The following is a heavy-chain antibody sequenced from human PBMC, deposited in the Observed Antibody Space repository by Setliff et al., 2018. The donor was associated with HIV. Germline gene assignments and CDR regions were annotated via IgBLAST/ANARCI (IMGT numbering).Heavy chain of an antibody. CDR2: INPSGGST. V-gene: IGHV1-46*01. D-gene: IGHD2-15*01. J-gene: IGHJ4*02. CDR1: GYTFTSYY. CDR3: AREACSGGSCYGSDY. Sequence: ASVKVSCKASGYTFTSYYMHWVRQAPGQGLEWMGIINPSGGSTSYAQKFQGRVTMTRDTSTSTVYMELSSLRSEDTAVYYCAREACSGGSCYGSDYWGQGTLVTVSS.